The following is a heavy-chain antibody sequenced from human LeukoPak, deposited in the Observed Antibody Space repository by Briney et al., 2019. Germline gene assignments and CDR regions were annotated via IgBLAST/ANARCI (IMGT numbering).Heavy chain of an antibody. V-gene: IGHV4-38-2*02. CDR2: IYHSGST. CDR3: ARAPPAAEDY. CDR1: GYSISSGYY. Sequence: TPSETLSLTCTVSGYSISSGYYWGWIRQPPGKGLEWIGSIYHSGSTYYNPSLKSRVTISVDTSKNQFSLKLSSVTAADTAVYYCARAPPAAEDYWGQGTLVTVSS. D-gene: IGHD6-13*01. J-gene: IGHJ4*02.